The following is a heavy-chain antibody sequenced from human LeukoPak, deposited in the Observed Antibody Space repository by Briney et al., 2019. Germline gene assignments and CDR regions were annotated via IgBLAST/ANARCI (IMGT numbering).Heavy chain of an antibody. V-gene: IGHV3-30*04. Sequence: GGSLRLSCAASGFTFSSYAMHWVRHAPGKGLEWVAVISYDGSNKYYADSVKGRFTISRDNSKNTLYLQMNSLRAEDTAVCYCAREDGYYFDYWGQGTLVTVSS. CDR2: ISYDGSNK. J-gene: IGHJ4*02. CDR3: AREDGYYFDY. CDR1: GFTFSSYA.